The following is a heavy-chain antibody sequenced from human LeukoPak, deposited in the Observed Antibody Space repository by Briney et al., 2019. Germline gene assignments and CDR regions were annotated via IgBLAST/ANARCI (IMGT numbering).Heavy chain of an antibody. CDR2: FDPEDGET. V-gene: IGHV1-24*01. CDR3: ATDQGRGAAAGLFDY. Sequence: ASVKVSCKVSGYTLTELSMHWVRQAPGKGLEWMGGFDPEDGETIYAQKFQGRVTMTEDTSTDTAYMEQSSLRSEDTAVYYCATDQGRGAAAGLFDYWGQGTLVTVSS. CDR1: GYTLTELS. J-gene: IGHJ4*02. D-gene: IGHD6-13*01.